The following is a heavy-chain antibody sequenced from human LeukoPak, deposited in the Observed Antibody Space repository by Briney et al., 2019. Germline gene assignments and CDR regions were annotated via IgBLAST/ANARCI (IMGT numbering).Heavy chain of an antibody. J-gene: IGHJ6*03. CDR2: INHSGST. CDR3: ARDVGSYFYYYYYYMDV. CDR1: GGSFSGYY. V-gene: IGHV4-34*01. D-gene: IGHD3-10*01. Sequence: SETLSLTCAVYGGSFSGYYWSWIRQPPGKGLEWIGEINHSGSTNYNPSLKSRVTISVDTSKNQFSLKLSSVTAADTAVYYCARDVGSYFYYYYYYMDVWGKGTTVTISS.